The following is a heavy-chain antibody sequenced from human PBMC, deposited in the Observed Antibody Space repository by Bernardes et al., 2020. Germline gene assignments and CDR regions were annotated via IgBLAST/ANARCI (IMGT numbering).Heavy chain of an antibody. D-gene: IGHD3-3*01. V-gene: IGHV1-8*01. CDR2: MNPNSGNT. J-gene: IGHJ6*02. CDR3: ARSVDYDFWSGYYYYYGMDV. CDR1: GYTFTSYD. Sequence: ASVKVSCKASGYTFTSYDINWVRQATGQGLKWMGWMNPNSGNTGYAQKFQGRVTMTRNTSISTAYMELSSLRSEDTAVYYCARSVDYDFWSGYYYYYGMDVWGQGTTVTVSS.